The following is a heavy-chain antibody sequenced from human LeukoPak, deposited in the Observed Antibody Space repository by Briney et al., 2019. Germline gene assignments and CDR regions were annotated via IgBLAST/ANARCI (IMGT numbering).Heavy chain of an antibody. V-gene: IGHV3-30*04. CDR2: ISYDGSNK. J-gene: IGHJ6*03. CDR1: GFTFSSYV. Sequence: GGSLRLSCAASGFTFSSYVMHWVRQAPGKGLEWVAVISYDGSNKYYADSVKGRFTISRDNSKNTLYLQMNSLRVEDTAVYYCARGGSYYYYYMDVWGKGTTVTVSS. D-gene: IGHD1-26*01. CDR3: ARGGSYYYYYMDV.